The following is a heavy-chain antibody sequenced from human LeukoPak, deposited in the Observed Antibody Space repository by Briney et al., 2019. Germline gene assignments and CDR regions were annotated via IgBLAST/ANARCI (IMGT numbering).Heavy chain of an antibody. V-gene: IGHV3-23*01. J-gene: IGHJ4*02. CDR3: AKDRRDGYILYYFDY. CDR1: GFTFSSYA. Sequence: GGSLRLSCVASGFTFSSYAMSWVRQAPGKGLEWVSAISGSGGSTYYADSVKGRFTISRDNSKNTLYLQMNSLRAEDTAVYYCAKDRRDGYILYYFDYWGQGTLVTVSS. D-gene: IGHD5-24*01. CDR2: ISGSGGST.